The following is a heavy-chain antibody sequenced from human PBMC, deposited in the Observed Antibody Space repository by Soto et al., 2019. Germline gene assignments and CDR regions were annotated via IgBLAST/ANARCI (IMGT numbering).Heavy chain of an antibody. D-gene: IGHD6-6*01. CDR3: ARGGLAARGGGETDY. Sequence: GGSLRLSCAASGFTFSSYSMNWVRQAPGKGLEWVSSISSSSSYIYYADSVKGRFTISRDNAKNSLYLQMNSLRAEDTAVYYCARGGLAARGGGETDYWGQGTLVTVSS. J-gene: IGHJ4*02. CDR2: ISSSSSYI. V-gene: IGHV3-21*01. CDR1: GFTFSSYS.